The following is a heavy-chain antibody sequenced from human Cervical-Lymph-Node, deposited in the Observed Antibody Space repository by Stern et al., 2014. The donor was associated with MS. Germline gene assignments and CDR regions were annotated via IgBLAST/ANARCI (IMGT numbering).Heavy chain of an antibody. CDR3: ARVRRHYFDY. CDR1: GGSISSGSYY. CDR2: IYTSGST. V-gene: IGHV4-61*02. Sequence: QVQLQESGPGLVKPSQTLSLTCTVSGGSISSGSYYWSWIRQPAGKGLEWIGRIYTSGSTNYNPSLQSRVTISVDTSKNQFSRKLSSVTAADTAVYYCARVRRHYFDYWGQGTLVTVSS. J-gene: IGHJ4*02.